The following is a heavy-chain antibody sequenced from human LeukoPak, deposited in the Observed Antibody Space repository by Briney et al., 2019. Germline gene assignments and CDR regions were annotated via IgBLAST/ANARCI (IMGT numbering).Heavy chain of an antibody. CDR1: GGSVSSGSYY. D-gene: IGHD2-21*02. CDR3: ARGRSIVVVTAMGAFDI. J-gene: IGHJ3*02. Sequence: SETLSLTCTVSGGSVSSGSYYWSWIRQPPGKGLEWIGYIYYSGSTNYNPSLKSRVTISVDTSKNQFSLKLSSVTAADTAVYYCARGRSIVVVTAMGAFDIWGQGTMVTVSS. CDR2: IYYSGST. V-gene: IGHV4-61*01.